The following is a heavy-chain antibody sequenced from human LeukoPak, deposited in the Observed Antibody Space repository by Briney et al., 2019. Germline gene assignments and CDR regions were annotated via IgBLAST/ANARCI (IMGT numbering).Heavy chain of an antibody. CDR3: ARSPSNDYYDTSGSFDY. CDR1: VGSISSSSYY. Sequence: SETLSLTCTVSVGSISSSSYYWGWIRQPPGKGVECSGYIYYRESTYSNPSLKGRVTISVATSKNQFSLKLSSVTAADTAVYYSARSPSNDYYDTSGSFDYWGQGTLVTVSS. V-gene: IGHV4-31*03. J-gene: IGHJ4*02. CDR2: IYYREST. D-gene: IGHD3-22*01.